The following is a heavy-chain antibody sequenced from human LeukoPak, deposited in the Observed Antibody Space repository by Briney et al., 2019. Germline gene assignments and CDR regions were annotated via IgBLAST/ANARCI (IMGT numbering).Heavy chain of an antibody. CDR2: IIPIFGTA. V-gene: IGHV1-69*13. Sequence: GASVKVSCKASGGTFSSYAISWVRQAPGQGLEWMGGIIPIFGTANYAQKFQGRVTITADESTSTAYMELSSLRSEDTAVYYCARVSLGNEPGSPQSYYYYGMDVWGQGTTVTVSS. J-gene: IGHJ6*02. CDR3: ARVSLGNEPGSPQSYYYYGMDV. CDR1: GGTFSSYA.